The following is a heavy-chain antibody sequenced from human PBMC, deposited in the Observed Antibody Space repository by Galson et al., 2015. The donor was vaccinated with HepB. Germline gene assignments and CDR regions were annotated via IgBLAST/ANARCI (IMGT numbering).Heavy chain of an antibody. CDR1: GGSISSGGYY. J-gene: IGHJ5*02. D-gene: IGHD3-10*01. CDR3: ARELLWFGRKFDP. V-gene: IGHV4-31*03. Sequence: TLSLTCTVSGGSISSGGYYWSWIRQHPGKGLEWIGYIYYSGSTYYNPSLKSRVTISVDTSKNQFSLKLSSVTAADTAVYYCARELLWFGRKFDPWGQGTLVTVSS. CDR2: IYYSGST.